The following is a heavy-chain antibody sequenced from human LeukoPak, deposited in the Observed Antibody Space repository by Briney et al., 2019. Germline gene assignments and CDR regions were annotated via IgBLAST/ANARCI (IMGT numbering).Heavy chain of an antibody. CDR2: INHSGST. CDR1: GFTFSNYW. V-gene: IGHV4-34*01. Sequence: GSLRLSCAASGFTFSNYWMNWVRQPPGKGLEWIGEINHSGSTNYNPSLKSRVTISVDTSKNQFSLNLNSVTAADTAVYYCARGRTTATSPLYWGQGTLVTVSS. D-gene: IGHD1-1*01. J-gene: IGHJ4*02. CDR3: ARGRTTATSPLY.